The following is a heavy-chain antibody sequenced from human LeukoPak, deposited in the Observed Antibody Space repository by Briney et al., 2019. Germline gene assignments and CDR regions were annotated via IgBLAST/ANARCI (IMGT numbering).Heavy chain of an antibody. V-gene: IGHV3-74*01. CDR2: IKSDGSST. J-gene: IGHJ4*02. CDR1: GFSFTIYA. CDR3: ARDQLYCTGGTCYFDY. D-gene: IGHD2-8*02. Sequence: GGSLRLSCAASGFSFTIYAMHWVRQAPGKGLVWVSRIKSDGSSTSYADSVKGRFTISRDNAKNTLYLQMNSLRAEDTAVYYCARDQLYCTGGTCYFDYWGQGTLVTVSS.